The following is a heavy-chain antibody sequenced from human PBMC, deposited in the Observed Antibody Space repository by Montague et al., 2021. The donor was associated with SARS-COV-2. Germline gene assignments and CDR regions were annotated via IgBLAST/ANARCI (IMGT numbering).Heavy chain of an antibody. CDR1: GFSFGSGDY. V-gene: IGHV4-38-2*02. Sequence: SETLSLTCTVSGFSFGSGDYWGWLRQPPGKVLEWIGSIYHSGTTYYHPPLQSRLTMLIDTSTNQFSLMLTSVTAADTAVFFCVREQACGLRNVFDIWGQGTTVTVSS. J-gene: IGHJ3*02. CDR3: VREQACGLRNVFDI. CDR2: IYHSGTT.